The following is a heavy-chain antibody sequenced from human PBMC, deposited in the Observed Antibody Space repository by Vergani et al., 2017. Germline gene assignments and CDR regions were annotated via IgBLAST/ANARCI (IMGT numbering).Heavy chain of an antibody. CDR3: AKEGVEYYDYSYLDV. CDR1: GFTFSSYA. Sequence: VQLVESGGGLVKPGGSLRLSCAASGFTFSSYAMSWVRQAPGKGLEWVSAISGSGGSTYYAASVKGRFTISRDNSKNTLYLQINSLRAEDTAVYYCAKEGVEYYDYSYLDVWGKGTTVTVSS. J-gene: IGHJ6*03. D-gene: IGHD3-16*01. CDR2: ISGSGGST. V-gene: IGHV3-23*04.